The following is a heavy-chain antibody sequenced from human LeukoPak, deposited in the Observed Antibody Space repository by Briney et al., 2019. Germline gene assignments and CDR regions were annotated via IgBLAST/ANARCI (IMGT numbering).Heavy chain of an antibody. D-gene: IGHD3-10*01. Sequence: GASVKVSCKASGYTFTSYDINWVRQATGQGLEWMGWMNPNSGNTGYAQKFQGRVTIARDTSANTAYMELSSLRSEDTAVYYCATSGGSGSYLVETGVWYYGMDVWGQGPTVTVSS. CDR1: GYTFTSYD. J-gene: IGHJ6*02. CDR3: ATSGGSGSYLVETGVWYYGMDV. V-gene: IGHV1-8*01. CDR2: MNPNSGNT.